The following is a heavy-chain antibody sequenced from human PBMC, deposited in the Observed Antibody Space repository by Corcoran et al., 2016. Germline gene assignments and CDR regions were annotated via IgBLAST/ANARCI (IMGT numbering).Heavy chain of an antibody. V-gene: IGHV4-34*01. J-gene: IGHJ6*02. Sequence: QVQLQQWGAGLLKPSETLSLTCAVYGGSFSGYYWSWIRQPPGKGLEWIGEINHSGSTNYNPSLKSRVTISVDTSKNQFSLKLSSVTAADTAVYYWATGHLRGYSYGYYYYYGMDVWGQGTTVTVSS. CDR3: ATGHLRGYSYGYYYYYGMDV. D-gene: IGHD5-18*01. CDR1: GGSFSGYY. CDR2: INHSGST.